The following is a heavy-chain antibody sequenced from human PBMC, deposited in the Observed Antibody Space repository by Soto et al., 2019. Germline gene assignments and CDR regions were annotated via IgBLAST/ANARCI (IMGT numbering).Heavy chain of an antibody. J-gene: IGHJ5*02. CDR2: IYYSGSA. CDR1: GGSISSSNW. D-gene: IGHD2-2*01. Sequence: SETLSLTCAVSGGSISSSNWWSWVRQPPGKGLEWIGEIYYSGSAYYNPSLKSRVTISVDTSKNQFSLRLSSVTAADTAVYYCARVPDRWGQGTLVTVSS. V-gene: IGHV4-4*02. CDR3: ARVPDR.